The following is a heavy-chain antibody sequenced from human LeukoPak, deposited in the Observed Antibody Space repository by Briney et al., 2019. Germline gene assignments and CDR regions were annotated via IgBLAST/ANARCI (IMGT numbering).Heavy chain of an antibody. CDR3: AKDTRDILTGYYNTAFDY. CDR2: ISRSGEST. J-gene: IGHJ4*02. D-gene: IGHD3-9*01. V-gene: IGHV3-23*01. Sequence: GGSLTLSCAASGFTFSGFAMSWIRQAPGKGLEWVSSISRSGESTFYADSVRGRFTISRDNSKNTVSLQMESLRAEDTALYYCAKDTRDILTGYYNTAFDYWGQGTLVTVSS. CDR1: GFTFSGFA.